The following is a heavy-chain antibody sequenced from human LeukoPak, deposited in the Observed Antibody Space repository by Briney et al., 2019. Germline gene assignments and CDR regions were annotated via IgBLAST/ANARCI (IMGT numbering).Heavy chain of an antibody. V-gene: IGHV4-59*01. CDR3: ARSGGSGSYNY. CDR2: IYFTGST. CDR1: GGSINSFY. D-gene: IGHD3-10*01. Sequence: SETLSLTCTVSGGSINSFYWSWIRQPQGKGLEWIGYIYFTGSTIYNPSLKSRVTISVDTSKTQFSLKLRSVTAADTAVYYCARSGGSGSYNYWGQGTLVTVSS. J-gene: IGHJ4*02.